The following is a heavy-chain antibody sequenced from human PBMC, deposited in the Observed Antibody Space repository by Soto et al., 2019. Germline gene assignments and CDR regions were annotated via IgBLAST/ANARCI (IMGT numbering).Heavy chain of an antibody. V-gene: IGHV1-18*01. J-gene: IGHJ4*02. CDR1: TYLFSSFG. Sequence: QVHLVESGGEVRKPGASVQVSCKTSTYLFSSFGISGVRQAPGQGLEWMGWISGYNGNTNYAVNLQDRLTMTTDTSTDTAYMAMRSLTSDDTTVYYCAVGLSGSKTCDFWCQGTLVTVSS. CDR2: ISGYNGNT. D-gene: IGHD5-12*01. CDR3: AVGLSGSKTCDF.